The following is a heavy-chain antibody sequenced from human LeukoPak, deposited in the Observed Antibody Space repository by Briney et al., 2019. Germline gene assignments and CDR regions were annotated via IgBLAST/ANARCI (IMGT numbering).Heavy chain of an antibody. CDR1: GLTFSSYA. V-gene: IGHV3-23*01. CDR2: ISGSGGST. Sequence: SGGSLRLSCAASGLTFSSYAMSWVRQAPGKGLEWVSAISGSGGSTYYADSVKGRFTISRDNSKNTLYLQMNSLRAEDTAIYYCAKEFVPGNFHYRGQGTLVTVSS. CDR3: AKEFVPGNFHY. D-gene: IGHD2-21*01. J-gene: IGHJ4*02.